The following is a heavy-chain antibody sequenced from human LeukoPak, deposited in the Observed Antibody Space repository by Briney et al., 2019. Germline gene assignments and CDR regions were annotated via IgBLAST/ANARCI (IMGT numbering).Heavy chain of an antibody. CDR2: MSPNSGDT. J-gene: IGHJ4*02. Sequence: GASVKVSCKASGYTFTTHDINWVRQATGQGLEWLGWMSPNSGDTGYAQKFQGRVTMTRNTSISTAYMQLSSLRSEDTAVYYCARGPPNWGFDYWGQGTLVTVSS. D-gene: IGHD7-27*01. V-gene: IGHV1-8*01. CDR3: ARGPPNWGFDY. CDR1: GYTFTTHD.